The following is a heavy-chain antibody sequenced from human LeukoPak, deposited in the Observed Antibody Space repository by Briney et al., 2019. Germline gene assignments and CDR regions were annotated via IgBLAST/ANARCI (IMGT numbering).Heavy chain of an antibody. CDR3: VSFYETY. V-gene: IGHV3-7*01. Sequence: PGGSLRLSCAASGFTFSSYWMTWVRQAPGKGLEWVANIKQEGREKYYVDSVKGRFTISRDNAKNTVYLQMNSLRAEDTAVYYCVSFYETYWGRGTLVTVSS. CDR1: GFTFSSYW. D-gene: IGHD2/OR15-2a*01. J-gene: IGHJ4*02. CDR2: IKQEGREK.